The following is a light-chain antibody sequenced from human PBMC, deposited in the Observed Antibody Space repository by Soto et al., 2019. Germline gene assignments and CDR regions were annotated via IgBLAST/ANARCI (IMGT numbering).Light chain of an antibody. CDR1: QGISNY. J-gene: IGKJ1*01. V-gene: IGKV1-27*01. Sequence: IRRTQSPSSLSAYSGDRVTITCLASQGISNYLAWYQQKPGKVPKLLIYAASTLQSGVPSRFSGSGSGTDFTLTISSLQPEDVATYYCQKYNSAPWTFGQGTKVDIK. CDR3: QKYNSAPWT. CDR2: AAS.